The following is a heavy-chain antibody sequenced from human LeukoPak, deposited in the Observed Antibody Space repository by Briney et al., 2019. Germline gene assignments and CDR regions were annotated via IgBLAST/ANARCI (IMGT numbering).Heavy chain of an antibody. CDR3: ARYSSSGYFVFDI. CDR1: GGSFSGYY. J-gene: IGHJ3*02. CDR2: INHSGST. V-gene: IGHV4-34*01. Sequence: SETLSLTCAVYGGSFSGYYWSWIRQPPGKGLEWIGEINHSGSTNYNPSLKSRVTISVDTSKNQFSLKLSSVTAADTAVYYCARYSSSGYFVFDIWGQGTMVTVSS. D-gene: IGHD3-22*01.